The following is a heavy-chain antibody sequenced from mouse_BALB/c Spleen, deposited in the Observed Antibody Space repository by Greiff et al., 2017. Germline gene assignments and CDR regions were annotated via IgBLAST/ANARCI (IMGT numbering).Heavy chain of an antibody. CDR3: ARTGTDGYSAWFAY. V-gene: IGHV1S81*02. CDR1: GYTFSSYW. D-gene: IGHD2-3*01. Sequence: QVQLQQSGAELMKPGASVKISCKATGYTFSSYWIEWVKQRPGHGLEWIGEINPSNGRTNYNEKFKSKATLTVDKSSSTAYMQLSSLTSEDSAVYYCARTGTDGYSAWFAYWGQGTLVTVSA. J-gene: IGHJ3*01. CDR2: INPSNGRT.